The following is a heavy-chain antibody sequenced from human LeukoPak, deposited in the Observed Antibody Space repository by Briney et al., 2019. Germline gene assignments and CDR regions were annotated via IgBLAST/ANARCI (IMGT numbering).Heavy chain of an antibody. CDR3: ARNRVGGAAAGTRSFDFDY. V-gene: IGHV1-69*04. CDR2: IIPILGIA. Sequence: SVKVSCKASGGTFSSYAISWVRQAPGQGLEWMGRIIPILGIANYAQKFQGRVTITADKSTSTAYMELSSLRSEDTAVYYCARNRVGGAAAGTRSFDFDYWGQGTLVTVSS. J-gene: IGHJ4*02. CDR1: GGTFSSYA. D-gene: IGHD6-13*01.